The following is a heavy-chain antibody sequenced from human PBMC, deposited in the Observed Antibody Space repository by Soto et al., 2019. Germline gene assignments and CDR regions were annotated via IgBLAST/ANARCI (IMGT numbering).Heavy chain of an antibody. CDR2: IYYSGDT. CDR1: GGSISSDSFY. CDR3: ARNQPQRYCSGGTCRPAYGMDV. D-gene: IGHD2-15*01. Sequence: SETLSLTCTVSGGSISSDSFYWAWIRQPPGKGLEWIGIIYYSGDTYYTPSLAGRLTMSVDTSNQFSLTLRSVTAADTALYYCARNQPQRYCSGGTCRPAYGMDVWGQGTTVTVSS. J-gene: IGHJ6*02. V-gene: IGHV4-39*01.